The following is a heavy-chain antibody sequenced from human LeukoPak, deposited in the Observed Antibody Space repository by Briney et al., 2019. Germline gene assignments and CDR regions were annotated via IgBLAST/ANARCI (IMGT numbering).Heavy chain of an antibody. V-gene: IGHV3-49*04. J-gene: IGHJ4*02. Sequence: GGSLRLSCTASGFTFGDFAMNWVRQAPGKGLEWVGFVKTKVYGGTTEYAASVKGRFPISRDDSKAIAYLQMNSLKTEDTAVYYCTRDHRDDWNPGYYFDYWGQGTLVTVSS. CDR1: GFTFGDFA. CDR3: TRDHRDDWNPGYYFDY. D-gene: IGHD1-1*01. CDR2: VKTKVYGGTT.